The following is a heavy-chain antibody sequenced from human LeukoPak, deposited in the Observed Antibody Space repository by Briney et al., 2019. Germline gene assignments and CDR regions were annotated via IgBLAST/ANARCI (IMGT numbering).Heavy chain of an antibody. CDR3: ARAPRKFRGIIXTPLYXFDY. J-gene: IGHJ4*01. Sequence: PGGSLRLSCAASGFTFSNYAMSWVRQAPGKGLEWVSTISGSTENTYYADSVKGRFTISRDNSKNTLYLQMNSLRAEDTAIYYCARAPRKFRGIIXTPLYXFDYXXXXALVTVSS. CDR2: ISGSTENT. CDR1: GFTFSNYA. D-gene: IGHD3-10*01. V-gene: IGHV3-23*01.